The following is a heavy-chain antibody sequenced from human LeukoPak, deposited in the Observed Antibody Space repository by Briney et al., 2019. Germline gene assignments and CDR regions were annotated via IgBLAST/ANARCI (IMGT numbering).Heavy chain of an antibody. Sequence: SGPTLVKPTQTLTLTCTFSGFSLTTGVAVAWIRQPPGKALEWMALTFWDDEKRYSSSLESRLTITKYTSRNQVVLTMTNVDPADTATYFCAQRRRYCIGGTCAYNFDQWGQGVLVTVSS. J-gene: IGHJ4*02. V-gene: IGHV2-5*02. CDR1: GFSLTTGVA. CDR3: AQRRRYCIGGTCAYNFDQ. D-gene: IGHD2-15*01. CDR2: TFWDDEK.